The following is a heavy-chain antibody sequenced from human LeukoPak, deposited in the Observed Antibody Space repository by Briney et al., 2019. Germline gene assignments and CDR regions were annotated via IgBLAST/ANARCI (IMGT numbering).Heavy chain of an antibody. D-gene: IGHD3-10*01. CDR1: GGSISSGSYY. CDR2: IYTSGST. Sequence: PSETLSLTCTVSGGSISSGSYYWSWIRQPAGKGLEWIGRIYTSGSTNYNPSLKSRVTISVDTSKNQFSLKLSSVTAADTAVYYCARLYGSGSRNFDYWGQGTLVTVSS. V-gene: IGHV4-61*02. CDR3: ARLYGSGSRNFDY. J-gene: IGHJ4*02.